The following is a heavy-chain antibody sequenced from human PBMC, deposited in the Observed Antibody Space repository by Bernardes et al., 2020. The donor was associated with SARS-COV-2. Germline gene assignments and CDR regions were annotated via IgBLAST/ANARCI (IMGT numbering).Heavy chain of an antibody. V-gene: IGHV3-9*01. Sequence: GGSLRLSCAASGFTFDDYAMHWVRQAPGKGLEWVSGISWNSGSIGYADSVKGRFTISRDNAKNSLYLQMNSLRAEDTALYYCAKVGYSSGPSDYWGQGTLVTVSS. D-gene: IGHD6-19*01. CDR1: GFTFDDYA. J-gene: IGHJ4*02. CDR2: ISWNSGSI. CDR3: AKVGYSSGPSDY.